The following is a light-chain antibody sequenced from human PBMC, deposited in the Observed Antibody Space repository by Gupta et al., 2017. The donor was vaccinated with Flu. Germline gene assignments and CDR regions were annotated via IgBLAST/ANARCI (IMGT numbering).Light chain of an antibody. CDR2: WAS. CDR3: QQYYSTPYT. CDR1: QSVLYSSNNKNY. J-gene: IGKJ2*01. Sequence: GERATINCKSSQSVLYSSNNKNYLAWYQQKPGQPPKLLIYWASTRESGVPDRFSGSGSGTDFTLTISSLQAEDVAVYYCQQYYSTPYTFGQGTKLEIK. V-gene: IGKV4-1*01.